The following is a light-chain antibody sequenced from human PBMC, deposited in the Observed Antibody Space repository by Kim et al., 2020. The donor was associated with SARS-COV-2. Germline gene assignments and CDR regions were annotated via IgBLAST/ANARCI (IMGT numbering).Light chain of an antibody. V-gene: IGKV3-11*01. Sequence: EIVLTQSPATLSLSPRERATLSCRASQSVSSYLAWYQQKPGQAPRLLIYDASNRATGIPARFSGSGSGTDFTLTISSLEPEDFAVYYCQQRSNWIPLTIGGGTQGDIK. CDR3: QQRSNWIPLT. CDR2: DAS. J-gene: IGKJ4*01. CDR1: QSVSSY.